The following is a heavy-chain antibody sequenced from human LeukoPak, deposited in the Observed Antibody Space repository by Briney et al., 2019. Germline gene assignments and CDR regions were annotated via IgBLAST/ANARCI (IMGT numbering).Heavy chain of an antibody. V-gene: IGHV3-53*01. D-gene: IGHD3-10*01. CDR2: IYSGGST. CDR3: ANLPRGDY. Sequence: GGSLRLSCAPCGLTVSISYMTWVRQAPGKGLEWVSIIYSGGSTYYADSVKGRFTISRDNSKNTLYLQMNSLTVEDTAVYYCANLPRGDYWGQGTLVTVSS. CDR1: GLTVSISY. J-gene: IGHJ4*02.